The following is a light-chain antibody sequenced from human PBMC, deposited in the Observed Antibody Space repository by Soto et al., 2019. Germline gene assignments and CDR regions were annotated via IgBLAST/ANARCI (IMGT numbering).Light chain of an antibody. CDR1: SSDVGNYDY. CDR2: EVF. CDR3: SSYAGSNNYV. J-gene: IGLJ1*01. V-gene: IGLV2-8*01. Sequence: VLTQPPSASGSPGQSVTISCTGTSSDVGNYDYVSWYQQHPGKAPKLMIYEVFKRPSGVPDRFSGSKSGNTASLTVSGLQAEDEADYYCSSYAGSNNYVFGTGTKVTVL.